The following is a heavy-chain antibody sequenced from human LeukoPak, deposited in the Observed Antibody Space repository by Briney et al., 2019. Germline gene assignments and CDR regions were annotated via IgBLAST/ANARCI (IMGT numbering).Heavy chain of an antibody. CDR2: INPNSGGT. Sequence: ASVKVSCKASGYTFTGYYMHWVRQAPGQGLEWMGWINPNSGGTNYAQKFQGRVTMTRDTSISAAYMELNRLRSDDTAVYYCARDVQQLANYYYYGLDAWGQGTTVTVSS. D-gene: IGHD6-13*01. J-gene: IGHJ6*02. CDR3: ARDVQQLANYYYYGLDA. CDR1: GYTFTGYY. V-gene: IGHV1-2*02.